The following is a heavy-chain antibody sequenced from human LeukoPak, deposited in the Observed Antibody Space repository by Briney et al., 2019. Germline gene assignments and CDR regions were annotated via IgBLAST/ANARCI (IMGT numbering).Heavy chain of an antibody. Sequence: GASVKVSCKASGYTFTGDYMHWVRQAPGQGREWVGWINPNCGGTNYAQKFQGRVTMTRDTSISTAYMALSRLRSDDAAVYHCARGLDYCGSGSYYTLAGYWGQGPLVPVSS. CDR3: ARGLDYCGSGSYYTLAGY. J-gene: IGHJ4*02. CDR1: GYTFTGDY. CDR2: INPNCGGT. V-gene: IGHV1-2*02. D-gene: IGHD3-10*01.